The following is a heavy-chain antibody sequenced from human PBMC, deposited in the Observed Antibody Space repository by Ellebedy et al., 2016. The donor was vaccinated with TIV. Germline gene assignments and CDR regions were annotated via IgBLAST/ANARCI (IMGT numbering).Heavy chain of an antibody. CDR3: ARDFYYYGSRSWDDTFDI. J-gene: IGHJ3*02. CDR1: GYTFASHG. D-gene: IGHD3-10*01. Sequence: AASVKVSCKASGYTFASHGVSWVRQAPGQGLEWMGWVSANNGDTNYAQKLQGRVTMTTDTSTSTAYMDLRSLRSDDTAVYYCARDFYYYGSRSWDDTFDIWGQGTMVTVSS. V-gene: IGHV1-18*01. CDR2: VSANNGDT.